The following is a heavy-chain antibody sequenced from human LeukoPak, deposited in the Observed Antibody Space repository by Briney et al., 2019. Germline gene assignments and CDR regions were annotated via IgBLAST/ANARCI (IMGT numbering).Heavy chain of an antibody. Sequence: GASVKASCKASGYTFTSYYMHWVRQAPGQGLEWMGIINPSGGSTSYAQKFQGRVTMTRDTSTSTVYMELSSLRSEDTAVYYCASFLASYSSSWYGDFQHWGQGTLVTVSS. CDR3: ASFLASYSSSWYGDFQH. V-gene: IGHV1-46*01. D-gene: IGHD6-13*01. CDR2: INPSGGST. J-gene: IGHJ1*01. CDR1: GYTFTSYY.